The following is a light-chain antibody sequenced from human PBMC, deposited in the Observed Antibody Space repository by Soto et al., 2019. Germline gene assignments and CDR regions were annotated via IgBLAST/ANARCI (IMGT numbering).Light chain of an antibody. CDR1: SSDFGSYSV. Sequence: QSALTQPASVSGSPGQSITISCTGTSSDFGSYSVVSWYQQHPGKAPKILIYEGTKRPSGVSRRFSGSESGNTASLTISGLQAEDEADYYCHSYARATLVFGGGTKVTVL. CDR2: EGT. CDR3: HSYARATLV. J-gene: IGLJ3*02. V-gene: IGLV2-23*01.